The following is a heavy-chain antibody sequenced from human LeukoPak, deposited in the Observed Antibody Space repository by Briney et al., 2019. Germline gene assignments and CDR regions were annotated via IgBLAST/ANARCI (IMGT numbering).Heavy chain of an antibody. CDR3: ARENYGDYVEAFDI. D-gene: IGHD4-17*01. J-gene: IGHJ3*02. CDR1: GFTFSSYS. CDR2: IGSSSSSK. V-gene: IGHV3-21*01. Sequence: PGGSLRLSCSASGFTFSSYSMNWVRQAPGKGLERVSCIGSSSSSKYYAESVKGRFTISRDNAKNSLFLQMNSLRAEDTAVYYCARENYGDYVEAFDIWGQGTMVTVSS.